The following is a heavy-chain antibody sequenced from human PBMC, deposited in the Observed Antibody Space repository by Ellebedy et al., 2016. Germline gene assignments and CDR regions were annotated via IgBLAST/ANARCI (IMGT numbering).Heavy chain of an antibody. D-gene: IGHD6-19*01. V-gene: IGHV4-59*01. CDR3: ARHDGSGWEGLGYYYYGMDV. CDR1: GGSISSYY. Sequence: SETLSLTXTVSGGSISSYYWSWIRQPPGKGLEWIGYIYYSGSTNYNPSLKSRVTISVDTSKNQFSLKLSSVTAADTAVYYCARHDGSGWEGLGYYYYGMDVWGQGTTVTVSS. J-gene: IGHJ6*02. CDR2: IYYSGST.